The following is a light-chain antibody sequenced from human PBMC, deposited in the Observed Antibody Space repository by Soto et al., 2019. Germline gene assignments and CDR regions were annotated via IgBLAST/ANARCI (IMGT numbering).Light chain of an antibody. CDR3: QQYNNWPRT. CDR1: QSVNSN. Sequence: EIVMTQSPATLSVPPGERATLSCRASQSVNSNLAWYQQRPGQAPRLLIFGASTRATGFPARFSGSGSGTEFTLTISSLQSEDSAVYYCQQYNNWPRTFSQGTKVEIK. CDR2: GAS. V-gene: IGKV3-15*01. J-gene: IGKJ1*01.